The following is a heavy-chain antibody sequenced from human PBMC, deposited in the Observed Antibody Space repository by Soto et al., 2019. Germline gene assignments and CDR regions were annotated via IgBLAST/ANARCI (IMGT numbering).Heavy chain of an antibody. J-gene: IGHJ3*02. Sequence: ASVKVSCKVSGYTLTELSMHWVRQAPGKGLEWMGGFDPEDGETIYAQKFQGRVTMTEDTSTDTAYMELSSLRSEDTAVYYCATVEGHCSGGSCYDDAFDIWGQGTMVTVSS. V-gene: IGHV1-24*01. CDR2: FDPEDGET. CDR3: ATVEGHCSGGSCYDDAFDI. CDR1: GYTLTELS. D-gene: IGHD2-15*01.